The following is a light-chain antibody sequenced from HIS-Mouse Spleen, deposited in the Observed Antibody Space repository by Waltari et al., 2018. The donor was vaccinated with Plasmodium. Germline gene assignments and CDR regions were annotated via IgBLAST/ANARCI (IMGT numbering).Light chain of an antibody. CDR3: YSTDSSGNHRV. CDR2: EDS. V-gene: IGLV3-10*01. J-gene: IGLJ3*02. CDR1: ALPKKY. Sequence: SYELTQPPSVSVSPGQTARITCSGDALPKKYASLYQQQSGQAPVLVIYEDSKRPSGIPERFSGSSSGTMATLTISGAQVEDEADYYCYSTDSSGNHRVFGGGTKLTVL.